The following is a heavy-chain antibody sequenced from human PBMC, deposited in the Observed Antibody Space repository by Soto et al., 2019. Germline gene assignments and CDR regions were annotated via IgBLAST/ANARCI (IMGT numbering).Heavy chain of an antibody. Sequence: QVQLVQSGAEVKKPGASVKVSCKASGYTFTTYGISWVRQAPGQGLAWRGWISAYNGNTNYAQKLQVRVTMTTDTASSAAYRELRSLRSDDTAVYYCARDHGSCSGGTCYPRYWGQGTLVTVSS. CDR3: ARDHGSCSGGTCYPRY. V-gene: IGHV1-18*01. J-gene: IGHJ4*02. CDR1: GYTFTTYG. D-gene: IGHD2-15*01. CDR2: ISAYNGNT.